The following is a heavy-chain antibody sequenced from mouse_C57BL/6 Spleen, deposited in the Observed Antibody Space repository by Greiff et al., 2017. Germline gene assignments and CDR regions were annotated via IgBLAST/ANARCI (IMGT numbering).Heavy chain of an antibody. Sequence: VQLQQPGAELVRPGSSVKLSCKASGYTFTSYWMHWVKQRPIQGLEWIGNIDPSDSETHYNQKFKDKATLTVDKSSSTAYMQISSLTSEDSAVYYCASSITTVGTGDYWGQGTTLTVSS. V-gene: IGHV1-52*01. CDR1: GYTFTSYW. CDR3: ASSITTVGTGDY. J-gene: IGHJ2*01. D-gene: IGHD1-1*01. CDR2: IDPSDSET.